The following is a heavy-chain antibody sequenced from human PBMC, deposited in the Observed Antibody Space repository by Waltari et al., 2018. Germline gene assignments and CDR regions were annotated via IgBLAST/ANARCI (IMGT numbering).Heavy chain of an antibody. CDR3: ARVQQPPGYFDY. D-gene: IGHD6-13*01. Sequence: QVQLVQSGAEVKKPGASVKVSCKASGYTFTSYYMHWVRQAPGQGLEWMGIINPSGGSTSYAQKFQGRVTMTRDTSTSTVYMELSSLRSENTAVYYCARVQQPPGYFDYWGQGTLVTVSS. CDR2: INPSGGST. J-gene: IGHJ4*02. CDR1: GYTFTSYY. V-gene: IGHV1-46*03.